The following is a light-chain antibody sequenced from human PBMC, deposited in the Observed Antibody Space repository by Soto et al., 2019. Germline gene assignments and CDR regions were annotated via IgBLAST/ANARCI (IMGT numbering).Light chain of an antibody. J-gene: IGLJ1*01. CDR3: SSYTSSSTLYYV. V-gene: IGLV2-14*01. CDR1: SSDVGGYNY. CDR2: DVS. Sequence: LTQPASVSGSPGQSITISCTGTSSDVGGYNYVSWYQQHPGKAPKLMIYDVSNRPSGVSNRFSGSKSGNTASLTISGLQAEDEADYYCSSYTSSSTLYYVFGTGTKVTVL.